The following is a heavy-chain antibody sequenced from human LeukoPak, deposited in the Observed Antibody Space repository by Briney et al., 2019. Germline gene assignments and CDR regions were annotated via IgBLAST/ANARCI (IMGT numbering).Heavy chain of an antibody. J-gene: IGHJ6*04. D-gene: IGHD6-13*01. V-gene: IGHV4-59*01. CDR3: TRGDSSRWSHLYFYGMDV. CDR1: GGSISGYL. CDR2: IYHTETA. Sequence: SETLSLTCGVSGGSISGYLWTWIRQPPGKGLEWIGYIYHTETATYNPSLKSRLTISVDTSRNQVSLTLTSVTAADTAVYYCTRGDSSRWSHLYFYGMDVWGKGTTVTVSS.